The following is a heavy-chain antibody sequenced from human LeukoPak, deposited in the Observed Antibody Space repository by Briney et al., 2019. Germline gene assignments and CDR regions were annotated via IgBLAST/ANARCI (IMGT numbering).Heavy chain of an antibody. J-gene: IGHJ5*02. D-gene: IGHD2-2*01. CDR1: GGSFSGYQ. CDR2: INHSGSA. CDR3: ARENCSSTSCYFHSYNWFDP. Sequence: SETLSLTCAVYGGSFSGYQWSRIRQPPGKGLEWIGEINHSGSANYNPSLKSRVTMSVDTSKNQFSLKLSSVTAADTAVYYCARENCSSTSCYFHSYNWFDPWGQGTLVTVSS. V-gene: IGHV4-34*10.